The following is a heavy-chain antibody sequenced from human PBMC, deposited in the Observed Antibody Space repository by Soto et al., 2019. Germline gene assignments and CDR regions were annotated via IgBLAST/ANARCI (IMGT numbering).Heavy chain of an antibody. CDR2: IYPGDSDT. Sequence: PGESLKISCKGSGYDFTTYWIGWVRQMPGKGLEWMGIIYPGDSDTRYSPSFQGQVTISADKSISTAYLQWSSLKASDTAMYYCARRLRYYGSGSYVGGYYMDVWGKGTTVTVSS. V-gene: IGHV5-51*01. J-gene: IGHJ6*03. CDR3: ARRLRYYGSGSYVGGYYMDV. D-gene: IGHD3-10*01. CDR1: GYDFTTYW.